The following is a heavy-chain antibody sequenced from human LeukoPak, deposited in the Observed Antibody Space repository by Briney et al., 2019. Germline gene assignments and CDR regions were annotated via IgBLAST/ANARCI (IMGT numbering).Heavy chain of an antibody. Sequence: SETLSLTCAVYGGSFSGYYWSWIRQPPGKGLEWIGEINHSGSTNYNPSLKSRVTISVDTSKNQFSLKLSSVTAADTAVYYCARARPMVRGVFDYWGQGTLVTVSS. CDR3: ARARPMVRGVFDY. CDR2: INHSGST. D-gene: IGHD3-10*01. CDR1: GGSFSGYY. V-gene: IGHV4-34*01. J-gene: IGHJ4*02.